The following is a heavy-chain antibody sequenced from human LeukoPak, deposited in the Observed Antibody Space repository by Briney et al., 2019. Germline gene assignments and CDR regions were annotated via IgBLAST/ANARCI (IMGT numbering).Heavy chain of an antibody. D-gene: IGHD3-3*01. CDR1: GYTFTGYY. CDR2: INPNSGGT. J-gene: IGHJ4*02. CDR3: ASVGITIFGVVIPNPDY. V-gene: IGHV1-2*02. Sequence: ASVKVSCKASGYTFTGYYMHWVRQAPGQGLEWMGWINPNSGGTNYAQKFQGRVTMTRDTSISTAYMELSRLRSDDTAVYYCASVGITIFGVVIPNPDYWGQGTLVTVSS.